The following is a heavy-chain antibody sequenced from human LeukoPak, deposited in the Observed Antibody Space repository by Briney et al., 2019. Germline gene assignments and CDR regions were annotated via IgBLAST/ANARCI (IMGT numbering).Heavy chain of an antibody. CDR1: GYSFTNYW. V-gene: IGHV5-51*01. D-gene: IGHD1-26*01. Sequence: GESLKISCKGSGYSFTNYWIAWVRQMPEKGLEWMGIIYPGDSDTKYSPSFQGQVTISADKSISTAYLQWSSLKASDTAMYYCARHLLEYSGSYSDYWGQGTLVIVSS. CDR3: ARHLLEYSGSYSDY. CDR2: IYPGDSDT. J-gene: IGHJ4*02.